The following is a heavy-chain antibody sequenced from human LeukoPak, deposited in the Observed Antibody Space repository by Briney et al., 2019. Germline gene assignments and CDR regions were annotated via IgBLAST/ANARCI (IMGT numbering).Heavy chain of an antibody. CDR3: ARDGTLDSSGWVSAPPFDY. D-gene: IGHD6-19*01. V-gene: IGHV3-30*04. Sequence: GGSLRLSCAASGFTFNFYAMHCVRQAPGKGLEWVAIISYDGGNKYYADSVKGRFTISRDNSKNTLYLQMNSLRAEDTALYYCARDGTLDSSGWVSAPPFDYWGQGTLVTVSS. CDR2: ISYDGGNK. CDR1: GFTFNFYA. J-gene: IGHJ4*02.